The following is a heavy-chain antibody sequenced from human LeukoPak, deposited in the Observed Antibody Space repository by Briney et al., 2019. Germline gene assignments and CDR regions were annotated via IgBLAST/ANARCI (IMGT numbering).Heavy chain of an antibody. Sequence: PAGSLRLYSAASRLSFSTNGMHWLRQTPGKGLEWVATTSYDATNKYYADCVRGRFTISRDNSKNTLYLQMNSLRPEDTAVYYCAKGSVPAPIGMDVWGQGTTVTVSS. CDR2: TSYDATNK. J-gene: IGHJ6*02. CDR1: RLSFSTNG. CDR3: AKGSVPAPIGMDV. D-gene: IGHD2-2*01. V-gene: IGHV3-30*18.